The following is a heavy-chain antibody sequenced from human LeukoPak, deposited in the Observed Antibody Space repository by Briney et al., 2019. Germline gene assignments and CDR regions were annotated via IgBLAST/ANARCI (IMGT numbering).Heavy chain of an antibody. CDR3: ARNPPGWLQADY. CDR1: GFTFSSYA. D-gene: IGHD5-24*01. J-gene: IGHJ4*02. CDR2: ISYDGSNK. Sequence: GGSLRLSSAASGFTFSSYAMHWVRQAPGKGLEWVAVISYDGSNKYYADSVKGRFTISRDNSKNTLYLQMNSLRAEDTAVYYCARNPPGWLQADYWGQGTLVTVSS. V-gene: IGHV3-30-3*01.